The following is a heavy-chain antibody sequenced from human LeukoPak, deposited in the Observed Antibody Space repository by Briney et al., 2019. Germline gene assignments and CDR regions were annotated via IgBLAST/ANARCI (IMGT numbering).Heavy chain of an antibody. CDR1: GGSIDTNY. J-gene: IGHJ4*01. CDR2: IHTSGRT. D-gene: IGHD6-19*01. CDR3: AGRELSTGWTFDY. V-gene: IGHV4-4*07. Sequence: PSETLSLTCSVSGGSIDTNYWSWIRQPAGKGLEWIAQIHTSGRTDFNPSLKSRVSISMDTPNNQFSLMISSVTAADTPIYYCAGRELSTGWTFDYWGHGTLVTVSS.